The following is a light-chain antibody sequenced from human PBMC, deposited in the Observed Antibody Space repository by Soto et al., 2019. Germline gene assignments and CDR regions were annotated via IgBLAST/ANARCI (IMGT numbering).Light chain of an antibody. CDR3: QPYNTWPPWT. V-gene: IGKV3-15*01. Sequence: EIVVTQSPATLSVSPGERATLSCRASQSVSTNLAWYQQKPGQAPRLLIYGASTRATGVSARFSGSGSGTEFTLTISSLQSEDFAVYYCQPYNTWPPWTFGQGTKVEIK. CDR1: QSVSTN. J-gene: IGKJ1*01. CDR2: GAS.